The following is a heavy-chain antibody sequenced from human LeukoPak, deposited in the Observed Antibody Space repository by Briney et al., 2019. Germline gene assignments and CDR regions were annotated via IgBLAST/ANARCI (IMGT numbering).Heavy chain of an antibody. CDR1: GFTSSSYA. D-gene: IGHD1-1*01. CDR2: LSGNGHST. CDR3: TKGIELERPFDY. V-gene: IGHV3-23*01. Sequence: PGGSLRLSCAASGFTSSSYAMSWVRQAPGKGLEWVSTLSGNGHSTYDADSVKGRFTISRDYSKNTLHLQMNSLRAEDTAVYYCTKGIELERPFDYWGQGTLVTVSS. J-gene: IGHJ4*02.